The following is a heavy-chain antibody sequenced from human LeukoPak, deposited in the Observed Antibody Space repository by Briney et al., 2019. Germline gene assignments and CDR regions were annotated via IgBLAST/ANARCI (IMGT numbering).Heavy chain of an antibody. D-gene: IGHD2-2*01. J-gene: IGHJ6*02. Sequence: GGSLRLSCAASGFTFSSYWMSWVRQAPGKGLEWVANIKQDGSEKYYVDSVKGRFTISRDNAKNSLYLQMNSLRAEDTAVYYCARDRRLGYCSITSCYPYYYYGMDVWGQGTTVTVSS. CDR3: ARDRRLGYCSITSCYPYYYYGMDV. V-gene: IGHV3-7*01. CDR1: GFTFSSYW. CDR2: IKQDGSEK.